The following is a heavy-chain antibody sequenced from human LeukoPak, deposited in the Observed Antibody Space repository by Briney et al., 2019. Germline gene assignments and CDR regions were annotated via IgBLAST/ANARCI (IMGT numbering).Heavy chain of an antibody. V-gene: IGHV3-23*01. CDR3: ATIAAAGIFDY. J-gene: IGHJ4*02. CDR1: GFTLSSYA. D-gene: IGHD6-13*01. Sequence: QSGGSLRLSCAASGFTLSSYAMSWGRQSPGKGLEWVSAISGSGGSTYYADSVKGRFTVSRDNWQKTLSLKINTLRAQDTAVYYCATIAAAGIFDYWGQGTLVTVSS. CDR2: ISGSGGST.